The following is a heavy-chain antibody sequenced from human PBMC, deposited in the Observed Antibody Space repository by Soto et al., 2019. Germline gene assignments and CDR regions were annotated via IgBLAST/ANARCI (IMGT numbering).Heavy chain of an antibody. CDR3: ARDATRYFDWLSPQYYFDY. V-gene: IGHV1-3*01. CDR2: INAGNGNT. Sequence: GASVKVSCKASGYTFTSYAMHWVRQAPGQRLEWMGWINAGNGNTKYSQKFQGRVTITRDTSASTAYMELSSLRSEDTAVYYCARDATRYFDWLSPQYYFDYWGQGTLVTVSS. CDR1: GYTFTSYA. J-gene: IGHJ4*02. D-gene: IGHD3-9*01.